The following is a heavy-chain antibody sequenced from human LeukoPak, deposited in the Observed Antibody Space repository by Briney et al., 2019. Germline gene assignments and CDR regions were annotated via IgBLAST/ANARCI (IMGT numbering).Heavy chain of an antibody. CDR1: GFTFSSYS. CDR2: ISSSSSYI. Sequence: GGSLRLSCAASGFTFSSYSMNWVRQAPGKGLEWVSSISSSSSYIYYADSVKGRFTISRDNAKNSLYLQMNSLRAGDTAVYYCARDFTDVVVPAADAFDIWGQGTMVTVSS. CDR3: ARDFTDVVVPAADAFDI. J-gene: IGHJ3*02. D-gene: IGHD2-2*01. V-gene: IGHV3-21*01.